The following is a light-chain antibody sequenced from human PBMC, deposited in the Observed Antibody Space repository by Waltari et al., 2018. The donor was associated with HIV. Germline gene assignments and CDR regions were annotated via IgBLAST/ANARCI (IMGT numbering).Light chain of an antibody. CDR3: QVWDSSSDRPA. CDR1: NLDSES. Sequence: YVLTQPPSLSVAPGETARIPCGGINLDSESVHWYQQKSGHAPVLVMCDDSDRPSGVSELFSGSNSGGSSTLTSREVAPGDEADYYCQVWDSSSDRPAFGGGTKLAVL. CDR2: DDS. J-gene: IGLJ3*02. V-gene: IGLV3-21*04.